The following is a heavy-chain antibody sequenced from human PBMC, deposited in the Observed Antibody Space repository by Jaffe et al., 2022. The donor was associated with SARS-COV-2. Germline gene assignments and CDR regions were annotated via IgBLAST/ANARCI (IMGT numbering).Heavy chain of an antibody. CDR3: ARSRGLYCSGGSCYPPDY. J-gene: IGHJ4*02. Sequence: QVQLVQSGAEVKKPGASVKVSCKASGYTFTGYYMHWVRQAPGQGLEWMGWINPNSGGTNYAQKFQGRVTMTRDTSISTAYMELSRLRSDDTAVYYCARSRGLYCSGGSCYPPDYWGQGTLVTVSS. D-gene: IGHD2-15*01. CDR1: GYTFTGYY. V-gene: IGHV1-2*02. CDR2: INPNSGGT.